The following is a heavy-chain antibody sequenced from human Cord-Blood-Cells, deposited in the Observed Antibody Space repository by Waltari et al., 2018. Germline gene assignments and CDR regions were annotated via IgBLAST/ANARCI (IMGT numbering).Heavy chain of an antibody. J-gene: IGHJ3*02. V-gene: IGHV4-34*01. CDR2: NNHSGST. CDR1: GGSFSGYY. Sequence: QVQLQQWGAGLLKPSETLSLTCAVYGGSFSGYYWSWIRQPPGKGLEWIGENNHSGSTHYTPSLKSRVTISVDTSKNQFSLKLGSVTAADTAVYYCASLPWGYCSSTSCYDAFDIWGQGTMVTVSS. CDR3: ASLPWGYCSSTSCYDAFDI. D-gene: IGHD2-2*01.